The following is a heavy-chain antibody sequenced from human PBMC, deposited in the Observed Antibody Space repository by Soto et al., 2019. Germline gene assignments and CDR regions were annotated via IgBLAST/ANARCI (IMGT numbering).Heavy chain of an antibody. CDR2: INDSGDI. D-gene: IGHD3-10*01. CDR3: ARGLILWFGELSRRGGYYYYMDV. V-gene: IGHV4-34*01. J-gene: IGHJ6*03. CDR1: GGSYSGYQ. Sequence: QVQLQQWGAGLWKPSETLSLTWAVYGGSYSGYQWSWIRQAPGKGLEWIGGINDSGDINYNPSLKSRVTILVDSPKKQISLRLSSVTAADTAVYYCARGLILWFGELSRRGGYYYYMDVWGKGTTVTVSS.